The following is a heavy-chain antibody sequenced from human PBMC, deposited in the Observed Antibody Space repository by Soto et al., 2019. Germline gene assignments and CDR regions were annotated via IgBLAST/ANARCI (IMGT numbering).Heavy chain of an antibody. J-gene: IGHJ5*02. CDR3: ARMETFGSLNWFDP. Sequence: ASVKVSCKAAGYSFTNNDVGGDRQATGQGLEWMGWMNPGSGDTGYAQKFQGRVTMTRDISIATAYMELSSLRSDDTAIYYCARMETFGSLNWFDPWGQGTLVTVSS. CDR1: GYSFTNND. V-gene: IGHV1-8*01. D-gene: IGHD3-16*01. CDR2: MNPGSGDT.